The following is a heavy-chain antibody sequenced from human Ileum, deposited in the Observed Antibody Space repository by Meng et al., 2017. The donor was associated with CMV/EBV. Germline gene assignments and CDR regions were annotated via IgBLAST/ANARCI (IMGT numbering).Heavy chain of an antibody. CDR1: GFTFSSYG. CDR3: AKGEQIVGANIDH. Sequence: GESLKISCVASGFTFSSYGMHWIRQAPGKGLEWVAFIRYDGSRKNYVDSVKGRFTISRDNSKNILYLYTSSLRVEDTALYYCAKGEQIVGANIDHWGQGTLVTVSS. CDR2: IRYDGSRK. J-gene: IGHJ4*02. V-gene: IGHV3-30*02. D-gene: IGHD1-26*01.